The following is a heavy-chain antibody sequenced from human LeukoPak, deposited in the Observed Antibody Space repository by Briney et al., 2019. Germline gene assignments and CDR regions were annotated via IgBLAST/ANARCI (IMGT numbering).Heavy chain of an antibody. D-gene: IGHD3-10*01. CDR2: FDPEDGET. J-gene: IGHJ4*02. CDR3: ATGILAALLMYGSGSYTFFY. Sequence: ASVKVSCKVSGYTLTELSMHWVRQAPGKGLEWMGGFDPEDGETIYAQKFQGRVTMTEDTSTDTAYMELSSLRSEDTAVYYCATGILAALLMYGSGSYTFFYWGQGTLVTVSS. V-gene: IGHV1-24*01. CDR1: GYTLTELS.